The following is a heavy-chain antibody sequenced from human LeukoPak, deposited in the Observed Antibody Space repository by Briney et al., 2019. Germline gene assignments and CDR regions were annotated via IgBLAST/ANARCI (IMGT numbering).Heavy chain of an antibody. CDR2: IYSGGST. CDR1: GFTVSSNY. D-gene: IGHD4-17*01. V-gene: IGHV3-53*01. Sequence: GGSLRLSCAASGFTVSSNYMSWVRQAPGKGLEWVSVIYSGGSTYYADSVKGRFTISRDNSKNTLYLQMNSLRAEDTAVYYCARAPSYGGYTFDYWGQGTLVTVSS. CDR3: ARAPSYGGYTFDY. J-gene: IGHJ4*02.